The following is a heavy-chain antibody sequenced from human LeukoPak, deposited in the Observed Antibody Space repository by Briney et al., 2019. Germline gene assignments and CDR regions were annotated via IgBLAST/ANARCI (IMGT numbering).Heavy chain of an antibody. CDR2: ISGSGGST. CDR1: GFTFSSYA. CDR3: ATCRFSGGSCYSGY. D-gene: IGHD2-15*01. V-gene: IGHV3-23*01. Sequence: PGGSLRLSCAASGFTFSSYAMSWVRQAPGKGLEWVSAISGSGGSTYYADSVKGRFTISRDNSKNTLYLQMNSLRAEDTAVYYCATCRFSGGSCYSGYWGQGTLVTVSS. J-gene: IGHJ4*02.